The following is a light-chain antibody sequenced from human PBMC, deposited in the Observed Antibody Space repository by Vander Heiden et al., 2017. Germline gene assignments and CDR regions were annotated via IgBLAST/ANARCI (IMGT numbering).Light chain of an antibody. V-gene: IGKV3-11*01. CDR1: QTVRIY. CDR2: DAS. J-gene: IGKJ4*01. Sequence: EIVLTSSPATLSLYPGERGPLSRRASQTVRIYLAWYQQKPGQAPRLRIYDASISDPGTPARFRGSGCGTDFTLTMSSREPEDFAVYYCQHSSNWPPGATFGGGTKVEIK. CDR3: QHSSNWPPGAT.